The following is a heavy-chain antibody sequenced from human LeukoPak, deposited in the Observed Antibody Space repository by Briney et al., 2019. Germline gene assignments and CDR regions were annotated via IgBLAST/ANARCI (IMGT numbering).Heavy chain of an antibody. J-gene: IGHJ4*02. V-gene: IGHV4-4*07. Sequence: SETLSLTCTVSGGSISSYYWSWIRQPAGKGLEWIGRIYTSGSTNYNPSLKSRVTMSVDTSKNQFSLKLSSVTAADTAVYYCARGGFSYYDSSGYLNFDYWGQGTLVAVSS. D-gene: IGHD3-22*01. CDR2: IYTSGST. CDR3: ARGGFSYYDSSGYLNFDY. CDR1: GGSISSYY.